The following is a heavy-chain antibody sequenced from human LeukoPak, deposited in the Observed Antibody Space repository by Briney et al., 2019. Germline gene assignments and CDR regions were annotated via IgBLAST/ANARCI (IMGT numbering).Heavy chain of an antibody. J-gene: IGHJ3*02. V-gene: IGHV4-4*07. CDR2: IYTSGST. CDR3: ARDQYYYGSGSYSTMGAFDI. CDR1: GGSISSYY. D-gene: IGHD3-10*01. Sequence: PSETLSLTCTVSGGSISSYYWSRIRQPAGKGLEWIGRIYTSGSTNYNPPLKSRVTMSVDTSKNQFSLKLSSVTAADTAVYYCARDQYYYGSGSYSTMGAFDIWGQGTMVTVSS.